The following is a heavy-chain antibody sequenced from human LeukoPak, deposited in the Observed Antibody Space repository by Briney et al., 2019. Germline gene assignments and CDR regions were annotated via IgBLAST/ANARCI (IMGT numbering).Heavy chain of an antibody. Sequence: SETLSLTCAVYGGSFSGYYWSWIRQPPGKGLEWIGEINHSGSTNYNPSLKSRVTISVDTSKNQLSLKLSSVTAADTAVYYCARLWFGGYYFDYWGQGTLVTVSS. CDR1: GGSFSGYY. D-gene: IGHD3-10*01. CDR2: INHSGST. V-gene: IGHV4-34*01. CDR3: ARLWFGGYYFDY. J-gene: IGHJ4*02.